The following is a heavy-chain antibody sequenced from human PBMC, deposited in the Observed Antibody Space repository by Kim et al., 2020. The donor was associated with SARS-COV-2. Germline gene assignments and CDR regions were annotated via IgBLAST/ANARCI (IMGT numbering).Heavy chain of an antibody. CDR2: INHSGST. J-gene: IGHJ4*02. Sequence: SETLSLTCAVYGGSFSGYYWSWIRQPPGKGLEWIGEINHSGSTNYNPSLKSRVTISVDTSKNQFSLKLSSVTAADTAVYYCARPQWLVRYFDSWGQGTLV. CDR1: GGSFSGYY. D-gene: IGHD6-19*01. V-gene: IGHV4-34*01. CDR3: ARPQWLVRYFDS.